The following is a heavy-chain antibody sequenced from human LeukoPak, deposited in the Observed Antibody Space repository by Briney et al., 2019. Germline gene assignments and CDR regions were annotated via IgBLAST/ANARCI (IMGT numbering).Heavy chain of an antibody. CDR3: AKEAVADTAGYFDY. Sequence: GGSLRLSCAAPGVTFSNYARNWVREDPGKGLEWVSVIIESGGSTYYADSVKGRFTISRDNSKNTLYLQMNSLRAEDTAVYYCAKEAVADTAGYFDYWGQGTLVTVSS. CDR1: GVTFSNYA. D-gene: IGHD6-19*01. J-gene: IGHJ4*02. V-gene: IGHV3-23*01. CDR2: IIESGGST.